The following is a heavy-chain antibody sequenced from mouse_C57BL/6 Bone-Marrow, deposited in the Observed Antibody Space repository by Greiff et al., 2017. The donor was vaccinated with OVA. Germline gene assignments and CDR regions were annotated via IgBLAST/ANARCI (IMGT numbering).Heavy chain of an antibody. D-gene: IGHD4-1*02. CDR3: AQLGRFAY. Sequence: DVQLQESGGGLVKPGGSLKLSCAASGFTFSDYGMHWVRQAPEKGLEWVAYISSGSSTIYYADTVKGRFTISRDNAKNTLFLQMTSLRSEDAAMYYCAQLGRFAYWGQGTLVTVSA. V-gene: IGHV5-17*01. CDR2: ISSGSSTI. CDR1: GFTFSDYG. J-gene: IGHJ3*01.